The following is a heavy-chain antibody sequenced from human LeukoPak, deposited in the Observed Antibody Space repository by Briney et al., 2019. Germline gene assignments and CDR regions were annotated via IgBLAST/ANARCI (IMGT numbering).Heavy chain of an antibody. J-gene: IGHJ4*02. CDR1: GGSISSSSYY. CDR2: IYTSGST. Sequence: PSETLSLTCTVSGGSISSSSYYWGWIRQPPGKGLEWIGSIYTSGSTNYNPSLKSRITMSVDTSKNQFSLKLSSVTAADTAVYYCARDSGSYYGYWGQGTLVTVSS. V-gene: IGHV4-39*07. CDR3: ARDSGSYYGY. D-gene: IGHD1-26*01.